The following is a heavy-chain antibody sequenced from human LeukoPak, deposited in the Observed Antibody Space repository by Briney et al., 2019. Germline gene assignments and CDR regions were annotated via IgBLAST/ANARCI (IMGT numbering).Heavy chain of an antibody. D-gene: IGHD5-18*01. Sequence: PSETLSLTCTVSGGSISSNYWSWIRQPPGKGLEWIGYIYNSGTTNYNPSLKGRVTLSIDTSKNQLSLKLRSVTAADTAVYYCASEVRKTAMVAPLNWFDPWGQGTLVTVSS. V-gene: IGHV4-59*01. CDR2: IYNSGTT. CDR3: ASEVRKTAMVAPLNWFDP. CDR1: GGSISSNY. J-gene: IGHJ5*02.